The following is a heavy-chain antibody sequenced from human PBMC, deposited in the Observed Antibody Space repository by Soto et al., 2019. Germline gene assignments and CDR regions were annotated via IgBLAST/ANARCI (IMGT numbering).Heavy chain of an antibody. CDR2: IYPGDSDT. CDR3: ARQHRSAPWNYYDSSGYAFDI. CDR1: GYSFTSYW. J-gene: IGHJ3*02. V-gene: IGHV5-51*01. D-gene: IGHD3-22*01. Sequence: PGESLKISCKGSGYSFTSYWIGWVRQMPGKGLEWMGIIYPGDSDTRYSPSFQGQVTISADKSISTAYLQWSSLKASDTAMYYCARQHRSAPWNYYDSSGYAFDIWGQGTMVTVS.